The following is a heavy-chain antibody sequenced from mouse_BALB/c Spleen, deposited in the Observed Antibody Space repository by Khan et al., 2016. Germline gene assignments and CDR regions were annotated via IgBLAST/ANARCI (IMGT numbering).Heavy chain of an antibody. CDR2: MNTYTGEP. CDR1: GYTFTNYG. CDR3: ARDYDYDGDWYFDV. V-gene: IGHV9-3-1*01. D-gene: IGHD2-4*01. J-gene: IGHJ1*01. Sequence: IQLVQSGPELKKPGETVKISCKASGYTFTNYGMNWVKQAPGKGLKWMGWMNTYTGEPTYADDFKGRFAFSLKTSARTAYLQINNLKNEDTATYFCARDYDYDGDWYFDVWGAGTTVTVSS.